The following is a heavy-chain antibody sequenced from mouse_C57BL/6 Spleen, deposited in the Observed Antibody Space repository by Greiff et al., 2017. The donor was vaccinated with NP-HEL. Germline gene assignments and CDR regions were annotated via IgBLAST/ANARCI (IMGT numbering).Heavy chain of an antibody. CDR3: ALYYYGSSWYFDV. CDR1: GYSITSGYY. V-gene: IGHV3-6*01. CDR2: ISYDGSN. Sequence: EVHLVESGPGLVKPSQSLSLTCSVTGYSITSGYYWNWIRQFPGNKLEWMGYISYDGSNNYNPSLKNRISITRDTSKNQFFLKLNSVTTEDTATYYCALYYYGSSWYFDVWGTGTTVTVSS. J-gene: IGHJ1*03. D-gene: IGHD1-1*01.